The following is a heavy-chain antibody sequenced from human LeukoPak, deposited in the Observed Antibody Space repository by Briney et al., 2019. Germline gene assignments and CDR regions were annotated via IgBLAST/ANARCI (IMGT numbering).Heavy chain of an antibody. V-gene: IGHV3-23*01. Sequence: GGSLRLSCAASRFTFNTYAVNWVRQAPGKGLEWVSAISGNGDITYYADSVRGRFTISRDNSKDTLYLQMNSLRAEDTAVYYCARVKRDCSGGTCYSYDYWGQGSLVTVSS. D-gene: IGHD2-15*01. CDR2: ISGNGDIT. CDR3: ARVKRDCSGGTCYSYDY. CDR1: RFTFNTYA. J-gene: IGHJ4*02.